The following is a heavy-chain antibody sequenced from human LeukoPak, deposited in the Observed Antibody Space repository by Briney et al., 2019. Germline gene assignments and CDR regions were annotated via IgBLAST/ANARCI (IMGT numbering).Heavy chain of an antibody. D-gene: IGHD2-2*01. CDR2: ISGSTGRT. Sequence: GGSLRLSCVVSGFTLRSYAMSWVRQAPGKGLEWVSTISGSTGRTYYADSVKGRFTISGDKSKNTLYLQMNSLRAEDTAVYYCASLPTWTRYQYGMDVWGQGTTVTVSS. J-gene: IGHJ6*02. V-gene: IGHV3-23*01. CDR1: GFTLRSYA. CDR3: ASLPTWTRYQYGMDV.